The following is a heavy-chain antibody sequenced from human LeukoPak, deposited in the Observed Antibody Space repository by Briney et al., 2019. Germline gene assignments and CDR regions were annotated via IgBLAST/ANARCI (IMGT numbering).Heavy chain of an antibody. J-gene: IGHJ6*03. CDR2: ISGSGGST. V-gene: IGHV3-23*01. CDR3: ARMGATVAYYYYYMDV. Sequence: GGSLRLSCAASGFTFSSYAMSWVRQAPGKGLEWVSAISGSGGSTYYADSVKGRFTISRDNSKNTLYLQMNSLRAEDTAVYYCARMGATVAYYYYYMDVWGKGTTVTVSS. CDR1: GFTFSSYA. D-gene: IGHD1-26*01.